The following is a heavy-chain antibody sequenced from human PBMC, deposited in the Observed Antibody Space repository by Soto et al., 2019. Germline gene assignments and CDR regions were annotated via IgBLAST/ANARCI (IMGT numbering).Heavy chain of an antibody. Sequence: PSETLSLTCTVSGGSVSSGSYYWSWIRQPPGKGLEWIGYIYYSGSTNYNPSLKSRVTISVDTSKNQFSLKLSSVTAADTAVYYFARGVVAAILADWFDPWGQRTLVPVSS. J-gene: IGHJ5*02. CDR2: IYYSGST. CDR3: ARGVVAAILADWFDP. V-gene: IGHV4-61*01. CDR1: GGSVSSGSYY. D-gene: IGHD1-26*01.